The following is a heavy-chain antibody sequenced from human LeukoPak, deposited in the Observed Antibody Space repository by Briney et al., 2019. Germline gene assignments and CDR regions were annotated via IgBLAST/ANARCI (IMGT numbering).Heavy chain of an antibody. J-gene: IGHJ4*02. CDR3: ARVGLLTPESDY. CDR2: IYYSGST. Sequence: PSETLSLTCTVSGGSISSYYWSWIRQPPGKGLEWIGYIYYSGSTNYNPSLKSRVTISVDTSKNQFSLKLSSVTAADTAVYYCARVGLLTPESDYWGQGTLVTVSS. D-gene: IGHD2/OR15-2a*01. V-gene: IGHV4-59*01. CDR1: GGSISSYY.